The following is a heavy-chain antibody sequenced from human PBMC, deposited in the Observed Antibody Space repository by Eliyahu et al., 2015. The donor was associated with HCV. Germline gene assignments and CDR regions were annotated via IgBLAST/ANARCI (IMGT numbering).Heavy chain of an antibody. D-gene: IGHD6-19*01. CDR2: IHYSGST. CDR3: ASGGGGIAVTGTGGWFDP. J-gene: IGHJ5*02. Sequence: QVQLQESGPGLVKPSETLSLTCTVSGGSITPYYWGWIRQPPGKGLEWIGYIHYSGSTNYNPSLKSRVTISVDTSKNQFSLNLTSVTAADTAMYYCASGGGGIAVTGTGGWFDPWGQGTLVTVSS. CDR1: GGSITPYY. V-gene: IGHV4-59*01.